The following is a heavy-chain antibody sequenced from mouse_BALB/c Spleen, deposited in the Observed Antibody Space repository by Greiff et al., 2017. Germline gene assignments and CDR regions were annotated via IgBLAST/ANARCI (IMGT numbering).Heavy chain of an antibody. Sequence: VQLKESGPGLVQPSQSLSITCTVSGFSLTSYGVHWVRQSPGKGLEWLGVIWSGGSTDYNAAFISRLSISKDNSKSQVFFKMNSLQANDTAIYYCARSGNYEGYAMDYWGQGTSVTVSS. CDR1: GFSLTSYG. J-gene: IGHJ4*01. V-gene: IGHV2-2*02. CDR2: IWSGGST. D-gene: IGHD2-1*01. CDR3: ARSGNYEGYAMDY.